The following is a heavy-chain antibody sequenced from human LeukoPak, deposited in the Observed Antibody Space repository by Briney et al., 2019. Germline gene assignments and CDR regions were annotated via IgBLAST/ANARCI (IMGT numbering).Heavy chain of an antibody. CDR2: IIPIFGTA. CDR3: ASEVVDGYYFDY. D-gene: IGHD2-2*01. Sequence: GASVKVSCKASGGTFSSYAISWVRQAPGQGLEWMGGIIPIFGTANYAQKFQGRVTITADESTSTAYMELSSLRSEDTAVYYCASEVVDGYYFDYRGQGTLVTVSS. V-gene: IGHV1-69*13. J-gene: IGHJ4*02. CDR1: GGTFSSYA.